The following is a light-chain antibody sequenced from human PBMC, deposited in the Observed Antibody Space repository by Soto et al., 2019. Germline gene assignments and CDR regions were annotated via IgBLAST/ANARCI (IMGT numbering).Light chain of an antibody. V-gene: IGKV1-39*01. J-gene: IGKJ1*01. CDR2: AAS. CDR1: QSISSY. CDR3: QQSDSTPWT. Sequence: DIPMTQSPSSLSASVGDRVTITCRASQSISSYLNWYQQKPGKAPKLLIYAASSVESGVQSRFSGSGSGTDFTLTISSLEPEDFATYYCQQSDSTPWTFGQGTKVEIK.